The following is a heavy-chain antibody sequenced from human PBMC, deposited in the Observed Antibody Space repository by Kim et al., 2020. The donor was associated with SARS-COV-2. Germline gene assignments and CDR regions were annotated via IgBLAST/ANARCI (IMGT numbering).Heavy chain of an antibody. D-gene: IGHD3-10*01. V-gene: IGHV4-39*01. CDR1: GGSISSSSYY. J-gene: IGHJ5*02. CDR3: ARQGRYYSVSGCYYPGWFDP. CDR2: IYYSGTT. Sequence: SETLSLTCTVSGGSISSSSYYWGWIRQPPGKRLEWIGTIYYSGTTYYNPSLKSRVIISVDTSKNQFSLNLSSVTAADTAVYYCARQGRYYSVSGCYYPGWFDPWGQGTLVTVSS.